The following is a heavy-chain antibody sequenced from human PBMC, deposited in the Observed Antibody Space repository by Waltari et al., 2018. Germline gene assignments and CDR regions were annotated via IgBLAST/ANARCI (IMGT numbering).Heavy chain of an antibody. V-gene: IGHV1-24*01. CDR3: ATAPMQWLRPREPFDY. D-gene: IGHD5-12*01. CDR2: FDPEEGET. CDR1: GYTLTELS. Sequence: QVQLVQSGAEVKKPGASVKVSCKVSGYTLTELSMHWVRQAPGKGLEWMGGFDPEEGETIYAQKFQGRVTMTEDTSTDTAYMELSSLRSEDTAVYYCATAPMQWLRPREPFDYWGQGTLVTVSS. J-gene: IGHJ4*02.